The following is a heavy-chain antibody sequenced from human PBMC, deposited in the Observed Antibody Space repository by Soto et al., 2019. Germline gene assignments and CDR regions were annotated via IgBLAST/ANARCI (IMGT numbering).Heavy chain of an antibody. CDR2: IYYSGST. J-gene: IGHJ1*01. CDR3: ARGSSSWNFQH. CDR1: GGSIISSSYY. V-gene: IGHV4-39*07. Sequence: SETLSLTCTVSGGSIISSSYYWGWIRKPPGKGLEWIGSIYYSGSTYYNPSLKSRVTISVDTSKNQFSLKLSSVTAADTAVYYCARGSSSWNFQHWGQGTLVTVSS. D-gene: IGHD6-13*01.